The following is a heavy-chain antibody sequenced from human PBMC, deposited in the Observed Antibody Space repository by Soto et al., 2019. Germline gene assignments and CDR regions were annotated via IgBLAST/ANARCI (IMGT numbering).Heavy chain of an antibody. J-gene: IGHJ5*02. V-gene: IGHV4-61*01. Sequence: SETLSLTCTVSGGSVSSGSYYWSWIRHPPGKGLEWIGYIYYSGSTNYNPSLKSRVTISVDTSKNQFSLKLSSVTAADTAVYYCAREEGDYGDPRGKYNWFDPWGQGTLVTVS. CDR2: IYYSGST. D-gene: IGHD4-17*01. CDR3: AREEGDYGDPRGKYNWFDP. CDR1: GGSVSSGSYY.